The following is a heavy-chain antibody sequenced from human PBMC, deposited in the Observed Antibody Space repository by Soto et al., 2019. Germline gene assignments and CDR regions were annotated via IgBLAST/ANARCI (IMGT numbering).Heavy chain of an antibody. V-gene: IGHV1-69*02. Sequence: QVQLVQSGAEVKKPGSSVKVSCKASGGTFSSYTISWVRQAPGQGLEWMGRIIPILGIANYAQKFQGRVTITADKSTSTAYMELSSLRSEDTAVYYCARHYGGSQYWYFDLWGRGTLVTVSS. CDR2: IIPILGIA. J-gene: IGHJ2*01. D-gene: IGHD4-17*01. CDR1: GGTFSSYT. CDR3: ARHYGGSQYWYFDL.